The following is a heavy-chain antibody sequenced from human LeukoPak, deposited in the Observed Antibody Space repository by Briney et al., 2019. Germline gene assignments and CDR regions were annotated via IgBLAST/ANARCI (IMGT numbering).Heavy chain of an antibody. CDR2: IYYSGSN. D-gene: IGHD5-18*01. CDR3: ASRGGYSYGLSLQYFDL. CDR1: VCCISSGDYF. V-gene: IGHV4-30-4*01. J-gene: IGHJ2*01. Sequence: SLTLSLTHTVCVCCISSGDYFWSWIRQPPGKGVEWVGYIYYSGSNYYNPSLKSRVTISVDTSKNQFSLKLSSVTAADTAVYYCASRGGYSYGLSLQYFDLWGRGTLVTVSS.